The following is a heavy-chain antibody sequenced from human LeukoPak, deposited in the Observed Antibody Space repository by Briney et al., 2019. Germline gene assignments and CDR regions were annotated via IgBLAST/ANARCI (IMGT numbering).Heavy chain of an antibody. CDR2: ISAYNGNT. CDR1: GYTFTSYP. CDR3: ARDRSSSSDY. V-gene: IGHV1-18*01. J-gene: IGHJ4*02. D-gene: IGHD6-13*01. Sequence: ASVRVSCKASGYTFTSYPICWVRQAPGQGLEWMGWISAYNGNTNYAQKLQGRVTMTTDASTSTAYMELRSLRSDDTAVYYCARDRSSSSDYWGQGTLVTVSS.